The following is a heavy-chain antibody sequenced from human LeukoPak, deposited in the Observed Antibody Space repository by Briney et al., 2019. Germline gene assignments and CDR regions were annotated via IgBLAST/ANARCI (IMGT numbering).Heavy chain of an antibody. Sequence: PGGSLRLSCAASGFTFSSYSMNWVRQAPGKGLEWVSSIGSSTTYIHYADSVKGRFTISGDNAKNSLCLQMNSLRAEDTAVYYCARGGSPYYYGSGSYSADYYYYYMDVRGKGTTVTVSS. CDR1: GFTFSSYS. J-gene: IGHJ6*03. V-gene: IGHV3-21*01. D-gene: IGHD3-10*01. CDR3: ARGGSPYYYGSGSYSADYYYYYMDV. CDR2: IGSSTTYI.